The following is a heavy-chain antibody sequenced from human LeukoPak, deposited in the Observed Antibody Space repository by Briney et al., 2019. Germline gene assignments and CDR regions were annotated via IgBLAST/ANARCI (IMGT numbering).Heavy chain of an antibody. CDR2: INHSGST. D-gene: IGHD5-18*01. Sequence: SETLSLTCAVYGGSFSGYYWSWIRQPPGKGLEWIGEINHSGSTNYNPSLKSRVTISVDTSKNQFSLKLSSVTAADTAVYYCARSVDTAMEPFDYWGQGTLVTVSS. J-gene: IGHJ4*02. CDR1: GGSFSGYY. CDR3: ARSVDTAMEPFDY. V-gene: IGHV4-34*01.